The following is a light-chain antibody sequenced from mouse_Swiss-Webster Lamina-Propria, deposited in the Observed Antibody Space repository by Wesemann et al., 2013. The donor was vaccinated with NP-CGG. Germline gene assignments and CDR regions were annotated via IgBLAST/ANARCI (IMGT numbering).Light chain of an antibody. CDR1: QSVSTSSYSY. Sequence: DIVLTQSPASLAVSLGQRATISCRASQSVSTSSYSYMHWYQQKPGQPPKLLIYRASNLESGIPARFSGSGSRTDFTLTINPVEADDVATYYCQQSNEDPLTFGAGTKLELK. CDR2: RAS. CDR3: QQSNEDPLT. V-gene: IGKV3-12*01. J-gene: IGKJ5*01.